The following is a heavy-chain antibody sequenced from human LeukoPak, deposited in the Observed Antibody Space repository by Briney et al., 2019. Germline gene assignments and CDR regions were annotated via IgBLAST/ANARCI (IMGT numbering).Heavy chain of an antibody. V-gene: IGHV1-3*04. CDR1: GYTFTSYA. Sequence: ASVKVSCKASGYTFTSYAMHWVRQAPGQRLEWMGWINTGNGNTKNSQKFQGRVTMTRNTSISTAYMELSSLRSEDTAVYYCARGRLGVGRRTLFDYWGQGTLVTVSS. D-gene: IGHD3-3*01. CDR2: INTGNGNT. J-gene: IGHJ4*02. CDR3: ARGRLGVGRRTLFDY.